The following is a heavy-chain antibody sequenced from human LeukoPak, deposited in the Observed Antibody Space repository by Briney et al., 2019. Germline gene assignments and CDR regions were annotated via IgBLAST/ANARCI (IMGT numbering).Heavy chain of an antibody. Sequence: SSETLSLTCTVSGGSISSGDYYWSWIRQPPGKGLEWIGYIYYSGTTYYNPSLKSRVTISVDTSKNQFSLNLSSVTAADTAVYYCARGRQIGELLGDYWGQGTLVTVSP. J-gene: IGHJ4*02. CDR1: GGSISSGDYY. V-gene: IGHV4-30-4*01. D-gene: IGHD3-10*01. CDR3: ARGRQIGELLGDY. CDR2: IYYSGTT.